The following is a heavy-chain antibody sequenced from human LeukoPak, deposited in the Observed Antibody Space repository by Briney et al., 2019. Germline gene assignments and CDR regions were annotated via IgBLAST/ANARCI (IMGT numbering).Heavy chain of an antibody. V-gene: IGHV3-23*01. D-gene: IGHD3-10*01. CDR2: ISGSGGST. CDR3: ARTEALLWFGAGYYFDY. J-gene: IGHJ4*02. CDR1: GFTFSSYA. Sequence: PGGSPRLSCAASGFTFSSYAMSWVRQAPGKGLEWVSAISGSGGSTYYADSVKGRFTISRDNSKNTLYLQMNSLRAEDTAVYYCARTEALLWFGAGYYFDYWGQGTLVTVSS.